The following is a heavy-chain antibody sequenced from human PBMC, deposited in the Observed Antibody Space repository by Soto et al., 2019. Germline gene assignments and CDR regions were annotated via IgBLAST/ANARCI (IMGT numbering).Heavy chain of an antibody. Sequence: PSETLSLTCTVSGGSISSYDWSWIRQPPGKGLEWIGYIYYSGSTNYNPSLKSRVTVSVDTSKNQFSLKLSSVTAADTAVYYCARHPSDFWFDPWGQGTLVTVSS. D-gene: IGHD2-21*02. CDR1: GGSISSYD. J-gene: IGHJ5*02. V-gene: IGHV4-59*08. CDR3: ARHPSDFWFDP. CDR2: IYYSGST.